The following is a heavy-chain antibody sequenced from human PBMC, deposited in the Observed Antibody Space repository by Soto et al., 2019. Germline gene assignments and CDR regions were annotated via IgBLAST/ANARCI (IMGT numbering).Heavy chain of an antibody. CDR1: GLTFSSIW. J-gene: IGHJ4*01. V-gene: IGHV3-7*02. Sequence: EVQLVESGGGLVQPGGSLRLSCVMSGLTFSSIWVGWVRLTPGKGLEWVANINQDGRETAYVASVKGRFTISRDNAKSSFYLQMNSLRAEDTAVYYCVRNAYWGHGTLVTVSS. CDR3: VRNAY. CDR2: INQDGRET.